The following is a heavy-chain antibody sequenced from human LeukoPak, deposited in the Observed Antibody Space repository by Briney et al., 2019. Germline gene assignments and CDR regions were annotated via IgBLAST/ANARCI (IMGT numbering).Heavy chain of an antibody. V-gene: IGHV1-69*05. J-gene: IGHJ4*02. CDR3: ARRGIAVAGSYFDY. CDR2: IIPIFGTA. CDR1: GGTFSSYA. D-gene: IGHD6-19*01. Sequence: SVRVSCKASGGTFSSYAISWVRQAPGQGLEWMGGIIPIFGTANYAQKFQGRVTITTDESTSTAYMELSSLRSEDTAVYYCARRGIAVAGSYFDYWGQGTLVTVSS.